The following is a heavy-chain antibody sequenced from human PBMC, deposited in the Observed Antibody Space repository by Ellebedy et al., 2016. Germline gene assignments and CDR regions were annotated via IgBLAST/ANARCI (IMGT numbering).Heavy chain of an antibody. V-gene: IGHV4-59*08. CDR1: GGSISSYY. Sequence: SETLSLTXTISGGSISSYYWSWIRQPPGKGLEWIGYIYYSGSTNYNPSLKSRVTISVDTSKNQFSLKLSSVTAADTAVYYCARQRGSGTLGQDYWGQGTLVTVSS. CDR3: ARQRGSGTLGQDY. D-gene: IGHD3-10*01. J-gene: IGHJ4*02. CDR2: IYYSGST.